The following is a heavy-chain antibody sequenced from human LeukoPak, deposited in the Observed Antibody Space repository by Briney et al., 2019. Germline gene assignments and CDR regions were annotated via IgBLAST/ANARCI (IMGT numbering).Heavy chain of an antibody. Sequence: GASVKVSCKASGGTFSSYAISWVRQAPGQGLEWMGGIIPIFGTANYAQKFQGRVTITTDESTSTAYMELSSLRSEDTAVYYCARDKQQWLGVFDYWGQGTLVTVSS. V-gene: IGHV1-69*05. CDR3: ARDKQQWLGVFDY. CDR1: GGTFSSYA. CDR2: IIPIFGTA. J-gene: IGHJ4*02. D-gene: IGHD6-19*01.